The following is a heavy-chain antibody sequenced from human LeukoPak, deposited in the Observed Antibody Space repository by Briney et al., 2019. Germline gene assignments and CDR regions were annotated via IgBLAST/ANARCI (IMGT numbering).Heavy chain of an antibody. CDR3: ARAAAAAGTHFDY. D-gene: IGHD6-13*01. CDR2: ISYDGSDK. CDR1: RFTFSNYV. Sequence: GRSLRLSCAASRFTFSNYVMHWVRQAPGKGLEWVAVISYDGSDKYYADSVKGRFTISRDNSKNTLYVQMNSLRAEDTAVYYCARAAAAAGTHFDYWGQGTLVTVSS. V-gene: IGHV3-30*03. J-gene: IGHJ4*02.